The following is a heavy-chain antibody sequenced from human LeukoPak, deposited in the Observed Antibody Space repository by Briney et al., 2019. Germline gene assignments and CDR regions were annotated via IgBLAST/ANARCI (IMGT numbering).Heavy chain of an antibody. CDR3: ARARGSTVVTPWHAFDI. V-gene: IGHV3-21*01. Sequence: GGSLRLSCAASGLTFSSYSMNWVRQAPGKGLEWVSSISSSSSYIYYADSVKGRFTISRDNAKNSLYLQMNSLRAEDTAVYYCARARGSTVVTPWHAFDIWGQGTMVTVSS. D-gene: IGHD4-23*01. J-gene: IGHJ3*02. CDR2: ISSSSSYI. CDR1: GLTFSSYS.